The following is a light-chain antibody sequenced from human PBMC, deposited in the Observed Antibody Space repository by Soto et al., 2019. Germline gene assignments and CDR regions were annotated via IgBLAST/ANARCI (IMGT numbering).Light chain of an antibody. V-gene: IGLV1-40*01. J-gene: IGLJ3*02. CDR2: GNT. Sequence: VLTQPPSVSGAPGQRVTISCTGSSSNIGAGYDVHWYQQLPGTAPTLLISGNTDRPSGVPDRFSGSKSGTSASLAITGLQTEDEADYYCQSFDRSLTAWVFGGGTQLTVL. CDR1: SSNIGAGYD. CDR3: QSFDRSLTAWV.